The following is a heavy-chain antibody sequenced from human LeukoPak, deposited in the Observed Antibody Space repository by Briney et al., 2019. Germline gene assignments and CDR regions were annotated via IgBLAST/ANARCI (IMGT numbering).Heavy chain of an antibody. CDR2: IYYSGST. V-gene: IGHV4-59*01. J-gene: IGHJ6*02. Sequence: SETLSLTCTVSGGSISSYYWSWIRQPPGKGLEWIGYIYYSGSTNYNPSLKSRVTISVDTSKNQFSLKLSSVTAADTAVYYCARDDRIAVAGSNYYYYGMDVWGQGTTVTVSS. D-gene: IGHD6-19*01. CDR3: ARDDRIAVAGSNYYYYGMDV. CDR1: GGSISSYY.